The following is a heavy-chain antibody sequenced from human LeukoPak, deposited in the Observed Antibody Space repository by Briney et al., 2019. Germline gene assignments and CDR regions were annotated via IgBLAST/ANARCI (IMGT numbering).Heavy chain of an antibody. J-gene: IGHJ6*02. V-gene: IGHV3-48*04. CDR2: IISSSSTI. CDR3: ARGVYFGRSWNNYYFYGMDV. CDR1: GFTFSSYS. D-gene: IGHD6-13*01. Sequence: GGSLRLSCAASGFTFSSYSMNWVRQAPGKGLEWVSYIISSSSTIYYADSVKGRFTISRDNAKNSLYLQMNSLSAEDTAVYYCARGVYFGRSWNNYYFYGMDVWGQGTTVTVSS.